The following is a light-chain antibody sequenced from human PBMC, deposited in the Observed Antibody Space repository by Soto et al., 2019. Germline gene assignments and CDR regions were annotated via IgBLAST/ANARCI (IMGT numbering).Light chain of an antibody. CDR2: GAF. V-gene: IGKV3-15*01. J-gene: IGKJ4*01. Sequence: EIVMTQSPATLSVSPGETATLSCRASQSVSYNLAWYQQKPGQGPRLLIYGAFTRATGIPARFSGSGSGTEFTLTISSLQSEDFAVYYCQQYKNGPQLTFGGGTKVEIK. CDR3: QQYKNGPQLT. CDR1: QSVSYN.